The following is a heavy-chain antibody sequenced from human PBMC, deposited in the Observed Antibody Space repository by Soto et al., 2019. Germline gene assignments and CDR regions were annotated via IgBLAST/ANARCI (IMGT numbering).Heavy chain of an antibody. J-gene: IGHJ4*02. V-gene: IGHV4-59*01. CDR2: IHYSGST. Sequence: SETLSLTCTVSGGSISGSYWSWIRQTPGKVLEWVGYIHYSGSTNYNPSLKSRVTMSVDSAKNQFSLQLSSVTAADTAVYFCVRDAVDTPMVYWGQGTLVTVSS. D-gene: IGHD5-18*01. CDR1: GGSISGSY. CDR3: VRDAVDTPMVY.